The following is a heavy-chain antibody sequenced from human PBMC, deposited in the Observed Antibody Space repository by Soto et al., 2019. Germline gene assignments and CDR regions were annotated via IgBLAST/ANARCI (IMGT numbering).Heavy chain of an antibody. CDR3: AYSSSWYRVWLGYYGIDV. V-gene: IGHV6-1*01. CDR2: TYYRSKWYN. Sequence: SQTLSLTCAISGDSVSSNSAAWNWIRQSPSRGLEWLGRTYYRSKWYNDYAVSVKSRITINPDTSKNQFSLQLNSVTPEDTAVYYCAYSSSWYRVWLGYYGIDVWGQRTTVTSSS. CDR1: GDSVSSNSAA. J-gene: IGHJ6*02. D-gene: IGHD6-13*01.